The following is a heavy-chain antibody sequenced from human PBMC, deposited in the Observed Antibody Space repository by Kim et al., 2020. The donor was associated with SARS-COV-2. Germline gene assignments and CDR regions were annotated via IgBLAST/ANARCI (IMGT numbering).Heavy chain of an antibody. CDR3: AREVTMVRGVITNYGMDV. D-gene: IGHD3-10*01. Sequence: ASVKVSCKASGYTFTGYYMHWVRQAPGQGLEWMGRINPNSGGTNYAQKFQGRVTMTRDTSISTAYMELSRLRSDDTAVYYCAREVTMVRGVITNYGMDVWGQGTTVTVSS. J-gene: IGHJ6*02. CDR1: GYTFTGYY. V-gene: IGHV1-2*06. CDR2: INPNSGGT.